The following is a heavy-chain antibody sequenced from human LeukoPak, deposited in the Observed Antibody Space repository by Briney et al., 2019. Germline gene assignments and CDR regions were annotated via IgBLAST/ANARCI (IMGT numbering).Heavy chain of an antibody. CDR3: ARGYCSGGTCYGYFDL. Sequence: SETLSLTCTVSGGSISSYYWSWIRQPPGKGLEWIGYIYYSGRTNYNPSLKSRVTISVDTSKNQFSLKLGSVTAADTAVYYCARGYCSGGTCYGYFDLWGRGTLVTVSS. CDR2: IYYSGRT. CDR1: GGSISSYY. J-gene: IGHJ2*01. V-gene: IGHV4-59*08. D-gene: IGHD2-15*01.